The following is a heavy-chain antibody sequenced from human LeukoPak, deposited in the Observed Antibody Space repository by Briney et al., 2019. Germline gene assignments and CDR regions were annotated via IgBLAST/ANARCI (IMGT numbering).Heavy chain of an antibody. V-gene: IGHV1-46*01. CDR2: ITASGGST. Sequence: ASVKVSCKASGYTFTNYYMHWVRQAPGQGLEWMGIITASGGSTTYARKFQGRVTMTRDTSTSTVYLELSSLRSEDTAMYYCARGMGDGYTGVRGEFDSWGQGTLVTVFS. D-gene: IGHD5-24*01. CDR1: GYTFTNYY. J-gene: IGHJ4*02. CDR3: ARGMGDGYTGVRGEFDS.